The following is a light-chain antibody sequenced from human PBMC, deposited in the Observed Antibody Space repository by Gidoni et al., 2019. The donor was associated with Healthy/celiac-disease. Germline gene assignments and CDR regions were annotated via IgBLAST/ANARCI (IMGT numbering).Light chain of an antibody. V-gene: IGKV1-9*01. CDR2: AAS. Sequence: IQLTQSPSSLSASVGDRVTITCRASQGISSYLAWYQQKPGEAPKLLIYAASTLQSGVPSRFSGSGSGTDFTLTISSLQPEDFATYYCQQPGTFGPGTKVDIK. CDR1: QGISSY. CDR3: QQPGT. J-gene: IGKJ3*01.